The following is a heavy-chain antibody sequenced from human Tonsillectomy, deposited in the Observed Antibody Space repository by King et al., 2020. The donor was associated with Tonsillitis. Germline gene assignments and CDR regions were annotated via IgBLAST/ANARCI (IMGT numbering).Heavy chain of an antibody. D-gene: IGHD6-13*01. Sequence: QLVQSGGEVKNPGASVKVSCKASGYTFTSYGFSWVRQAPGQGLEWMGWISAYNGNTNYAQKLQGRVTMTTDTSTSTAYMELRSLRSDDTAVYYWARDIAPAAGQRYFDYWGQGTLVTVSS. CDR2: ISAYNGNT. CDR1: GYTFTSYG. J-gene: IGHJ4*02. V-gene: IGHV1-18*01. CDR3: ARDIAPAAGQRYFDY.